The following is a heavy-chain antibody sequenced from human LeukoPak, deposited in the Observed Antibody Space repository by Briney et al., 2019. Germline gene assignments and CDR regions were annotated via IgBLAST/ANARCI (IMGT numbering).Heavy chain of an antibody. CDR2: ISGSGYNT. V-gene: IGHV3-23*01. CDR1: GFILSSYA. Sequence: PGGSLRLSCAASGFILSSYAVSWVRQAPGKGLEWVSAISGSGYNTYYADSVKGRVTISRDNSKDTLYLEMNSLRAEDTAIYYCAKDGSAMLIRGQGTLVTVSS. CDR3: AKDGSAMLI. J-gene: IGHJ4*02. D-gene: IGHD5-18*01.